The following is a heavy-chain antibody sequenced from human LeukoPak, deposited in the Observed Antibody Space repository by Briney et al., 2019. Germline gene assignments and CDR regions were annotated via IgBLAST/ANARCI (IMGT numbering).Heavy chain of an antibody. CDR2: ISYDGSNK. V-gene: IGHV3-30*04. Sequence: GGSLRLSCAASGFTFSSYAMHWVRQAPGKGLEWVAVISYDGSNKYYADSVKGRFTISRDNSKNTLYLQMNSLRAEDTAVYYCAKDQGDIVATASEYFQHWGQGTLVTVSS. CDR3: AKDQGDIVATASEYFQH. D-gene: IGHD5-12*01. J-gene: IGHJ1*01. CDR1: GFTFSSYA.